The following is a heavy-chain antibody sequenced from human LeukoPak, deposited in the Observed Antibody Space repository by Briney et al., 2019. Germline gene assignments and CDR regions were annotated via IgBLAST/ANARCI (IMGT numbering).Heavy chain of an antibody. CDR1: GYYISSGYY. D-gene: IGHD5-24*01. Sequence: PSETLSLTCAVSGYYISSGYYWGWIRQPPGKGLEWIGSIYHSGSTYYNPSLKSRVTISVDTSKNQFSLKLSSVTAADTAVYYCARRRVEMATSYFDYWGQGTLVTVSS. J-gene: IGHJ4*02. CDR2: IYHSGST. CDR3: ARRRVEMATSYFDY. V-gene: IGHV4-38-2*01.